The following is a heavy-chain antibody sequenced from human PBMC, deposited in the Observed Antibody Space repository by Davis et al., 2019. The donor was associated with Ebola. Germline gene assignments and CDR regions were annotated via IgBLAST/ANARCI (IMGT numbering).Heavy chain of an antibody. CDR3: AAATTLAVKPENRYFDY. D-gene: IGHD1-1*01. V-gene: IGHV1-58*02. J-gene: IGHJ4*02. CDR2: IVVGSGNT. CDR1: GYTFTGYY. Sequence: SVKVSCKASGYTFTGYYMHWVRQAPGQGLEWIGWIVVGSGNTNYAQKFQERVTITRDMSTSTAYMELSSLRSEDTALYYCAAATTLAVKPENRYFDYWGQGTLVTVSS.